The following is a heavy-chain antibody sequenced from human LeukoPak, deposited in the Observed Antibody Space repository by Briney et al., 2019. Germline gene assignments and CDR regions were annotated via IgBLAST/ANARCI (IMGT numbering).Heavy chain of an antibody. CDR3: ARGDYDILTGYYPSLYY. J-gene: IGHJ4*02. V-gene: IGHV4-59*11. CDR1: GGSLSPHY. Sequence: SETLSLTCAVSGGSLSPHYWSWIRQPPGKGLEWVGYIYYSGSTNYNPSLKSRVTISVDTSKNQFSLKLSSATAADTAVYYCARGDYDILTGYYPSLYYWGQGTLVTVSS. CDR2: IYYSGST. D-gene: IGHD3-9*01.